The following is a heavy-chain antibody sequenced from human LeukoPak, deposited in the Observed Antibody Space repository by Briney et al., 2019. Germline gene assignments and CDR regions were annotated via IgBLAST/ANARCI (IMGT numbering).Heavy chain of an antibody. CDR3: ARDPTGPDYGDYGAFDY. V-gene: IGHV1-46*01. D-gene: IGHD4-17*01. CDR2: INPSGGST. Sequence: WASVKVSCKASGYTFTSYYMHWVRQAPGQGLEWMGIINPSGGSTSYAQKFQGRVTMTTDTSTSTAYMELRSLRSDDTAVYYCARDPTGPDYGDYGAFDYWGQGTLVTVSS. J-gene: IGHJ4*02. CDR1: GYTFTSYY.